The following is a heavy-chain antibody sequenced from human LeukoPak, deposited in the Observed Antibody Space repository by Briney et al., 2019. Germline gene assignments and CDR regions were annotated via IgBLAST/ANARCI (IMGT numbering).Heavy chain of an antibody. CDR2: ISGSGGST. V-gene: IGHV3-23*01. D-gene: IGHD6-25*01. CDR1: GFTFSSYG. Sequence: GGSLRLSCAASGFTFSSYGMTWVRQAPGKGLEWVSAISGSGGSTYYADSVKGRFTISRDNSKDTLYLQMNSLRAEDTAVYYCAKATAKYYFDYWGQGTLVTVSS. J-gene: IGHJ4*02. CDR3: AKATAKYYFDY.